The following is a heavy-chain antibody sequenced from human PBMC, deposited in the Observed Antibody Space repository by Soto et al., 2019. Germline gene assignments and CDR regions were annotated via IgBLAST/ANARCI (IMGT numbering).Heavy chain of an antibody. CDR1: GYTLTELS. CDR3: ARVPTVVTPGYYSYYDMHV. J-gene: IGHJ6*02. D-gene: IGHD4-17*01. Sequence: ASVKVSCKVSGYTLTELSMHWVRQAPGKGLEWMGGFDPEDGETIYAQKFQGRVTMTEDTSTDTAYMELSSLRSEDTAVYYCARVPTVVTPGYYSYYDMHVWGQAPTVTVYS. V-gene: IGHV1-24*01. CDR2: FDPEDGET.